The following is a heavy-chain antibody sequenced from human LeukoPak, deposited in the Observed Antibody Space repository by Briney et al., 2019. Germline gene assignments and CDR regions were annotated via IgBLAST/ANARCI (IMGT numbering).Heavy chain of an antibody. CDR2: INTNTGNP. CDR3: ARDSLVGATMNYYYYMDV. CDR1: GYTFTSYT. Sequence: PMASVKVSCKASGYTFTSYTVNWVRQAPGQGLEWMGWINTNTGNPTYAQGFTGRFVFSLDTSVSTAYLQISSLKAEDTAVYYCARDSLVGATMNYYYYMDVWGKGTTVTVSS. V-gene: IGHV7-4-1*02. D-gene: IGHD1-26*01. J-gene: IGHJ6*03.